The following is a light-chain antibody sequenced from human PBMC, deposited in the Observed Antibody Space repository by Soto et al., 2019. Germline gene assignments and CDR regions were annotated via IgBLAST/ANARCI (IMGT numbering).Light chain of an antibody. Sequence: EIVLTQSPGTLSLSPGERATLSCRASQSFSSSYIAWYQQKPGQAPRLLIYGTSSRATGIPDRFSGGGSGTDFTLTIIRLEPEDSAVYYCREYGTARTFDQGTNVEIK. V-gene: IGKV3-20*01. CDR1: QSFSSSY. J-gene: IGKJ1*01. CDR3: REYGTART. CDR2: GTS.